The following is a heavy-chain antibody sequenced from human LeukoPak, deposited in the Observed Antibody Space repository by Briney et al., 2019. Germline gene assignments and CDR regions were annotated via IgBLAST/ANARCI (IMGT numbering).Heavy chain of an antibody. CDR3: ARVDRPYSSSVGY. CDR1: GYIFTDYY. J-gene: IGHJ4*02. D-gene: IGHD6-19*01. Sequence: ASVKVSCKASGYIFTDYYIHWVRQAPGEGLEWMGWINPNTGGTNYAQKFQGRVTMTRDTSISTADMELSRLRSDDTAVYYCARVDRPYSSSVGYWGQGTLVTVSS. V-gene: IGHV1-2*02. CDR2: INPNTGGT.